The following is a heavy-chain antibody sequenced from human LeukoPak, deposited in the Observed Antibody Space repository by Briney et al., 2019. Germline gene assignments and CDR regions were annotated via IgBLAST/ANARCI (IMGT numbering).Heavy chain of an antibody. CDR1: GFTFSSYS. D-gene: IGHD4-17*01. Sequence: GGSLRLSCAASGFTFSSYSMNWVSQAPGKGLEWVSSISSSSSYISYADSVKGRFTISRDNAKNSLYLQMNSLRAEDTAVYYCARVSPLWLTTVTTNAFDIWGQGTMVTVSS. CDR2: ISSSSSYI. V-gene: IGHV3-21*01. CDR3: ARVSPLWLTTVTTNAFDI. J-gene: IGHJ3*02.